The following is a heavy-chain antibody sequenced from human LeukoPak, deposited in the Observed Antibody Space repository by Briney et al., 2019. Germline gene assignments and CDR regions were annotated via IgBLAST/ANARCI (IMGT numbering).Heavy chain of an antibody. Sequence: GGSLRLSCAASGFTFSTHAMHWVRQAPGKGLEWVAVISYDGRNEFYADSVKGRFTISRDNSKNTLYLRMNSLRAEDTAVYYCARSAGDPHAFDIWGQGTMVTVSS. CDR2: ISYDGRNE. D-gene: IGHD4-17*01. V-gene: IGHV3-30*04. J-gene: IGHJ3*02. CDR1: GFTFSTHA. CDR3: ARSAGDPHAFDI.